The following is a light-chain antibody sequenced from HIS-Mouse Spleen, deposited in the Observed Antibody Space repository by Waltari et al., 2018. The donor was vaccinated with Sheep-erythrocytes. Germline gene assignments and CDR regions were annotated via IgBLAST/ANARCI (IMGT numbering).Light chain of an antibody. Sequence: EIVLTQSPATLSLSPGERATLSCRASQSVSSYVAWYQQKPGQAPRLLIYDASNRATGIPARFSGSGSGTDFTLTISSLEPEDFAVYYCQQRSNWRTFGQGTKVEIK. CDR2: DAS. CDR3: QQRSNWRT. J-gene: IGKJ1*01. CDR1: QSVSSY. V-gene: IGKV3-11*01.